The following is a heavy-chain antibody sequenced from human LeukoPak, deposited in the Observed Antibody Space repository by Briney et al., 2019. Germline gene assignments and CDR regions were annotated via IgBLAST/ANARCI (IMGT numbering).Heavy chain of an antibody. J-gene: IGHJ4*02. CDR2: IYHSGST. CDR1: GGSISSCNW. D-gene: IGHD5-12*01. Sequence: PSETLSLTCAVSGGSISSCNWWSWVRQPPGKGLEWIGEIYHSGSTNYNPSLKSRVTISVDKSKNQFSLKLSSVTAAETAVYYCARLRGYSGYDSGNWGQGTLVTVSS. V-gene: IGHV4-4*02. CDR3: ARLRGYSGYDSGN.